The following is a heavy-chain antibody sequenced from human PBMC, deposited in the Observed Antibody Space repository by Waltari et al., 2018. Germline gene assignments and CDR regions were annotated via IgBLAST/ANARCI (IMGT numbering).Heavy chain of an antibody. CDR2: ISYDGSNK. CDR3: ARGATADLYYYYYGMDV. V-gene: IGHV3-30-3*01. D-gene: IGHD1-26*01. J-gene: IGHJ6*02. CDR1: GFTFSSYA. Sequence: QVQLVESGGGVVQPGRSLRLSCAASGFTFSSYAMHWVRQAPGKGLEWVAVISYDGSNKKYADSVKGRFTISRDNSKNTLYLQMNSLRAEDTAVYYCARGATADLYYYYYGMDVWGQGTTVTVSS.